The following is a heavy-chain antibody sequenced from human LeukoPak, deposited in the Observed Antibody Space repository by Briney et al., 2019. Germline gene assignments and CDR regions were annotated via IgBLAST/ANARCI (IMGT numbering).Heavy chain of an antibody. J-gene: IGHJ4*02. V-gene: IGHV4-30-4*08. CDR2: IYYSGST. D-gene: IGHD6-6*01. CDR3: ARHVTVATIAARPGFDY. Sequence: SQTLSLTCTVSGGSISSGDYYWSWIRQPPGKGREWIGYIYYSGSTYYNPSLKSRVTISVDTSKNQFSLKLSSVTAADRAVYYCARHVTVATIAARPGFDYWGQGTLVTVSS. CDR1: GGSISSGDYY.